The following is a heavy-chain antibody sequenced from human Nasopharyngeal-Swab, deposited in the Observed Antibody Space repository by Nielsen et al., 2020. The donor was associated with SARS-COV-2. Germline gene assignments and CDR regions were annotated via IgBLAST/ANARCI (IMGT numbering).Heavy chain of an antibody. D-gene: IGHD3-22*01. CDR3: ARKGYDSNGYEDYFDY. CDR2: IIPILGIA. Sequence: SVKVSCKASGYTFTSYAISWVRQAPGQGLEWMGRIIPILGIANYAQKFQGRVTITADKSTSTAYMELSSLRSEDTAVYYCARKGYDSNGYEDYFDYWGQGTLVTVSS. J-gene: IGHJ4*02. V-gene: IGHV1-69*04. CDR1: GYTFTSYA.